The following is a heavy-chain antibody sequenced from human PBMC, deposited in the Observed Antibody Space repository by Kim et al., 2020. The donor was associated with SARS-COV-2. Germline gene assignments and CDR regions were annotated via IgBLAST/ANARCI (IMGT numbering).Heavy chain of an antibody. J-gene: IGHJ4*02. CDR3: ARSGQQLDYFDY. V-gene: IGHV1-3*01. D-gene: IGHD6-13*01. Sequence: KYSQKFQGRVTITRDTSASTAYMELSSLRSEDTAVYYCARSGQQLDYFDYWGQGTLVTVSS.